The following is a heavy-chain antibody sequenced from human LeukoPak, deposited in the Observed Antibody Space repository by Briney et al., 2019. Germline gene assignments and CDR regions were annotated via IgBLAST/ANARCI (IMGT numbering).Heavy chain of an antibody. J-gene: IGHJ4*02. CDR1: GFTFSSYA. CDR3: ARVGMGVDDFWSGYQSFDY. Sequence: PGGSLRLSCAASGFTFSSYAMHWVRQAPGKGLEWVAVISYDGSNKYYADSVKGRFTISRDNAKNSLYLQMNSLRAEDTAVYYCARVGMGVDDFWSGYQSFDYWGQGTLVTVSS. V-gene: IGHV3-30-3*01. CDR2: ISYDGSNK. D-gene: IGHD3-3*01.